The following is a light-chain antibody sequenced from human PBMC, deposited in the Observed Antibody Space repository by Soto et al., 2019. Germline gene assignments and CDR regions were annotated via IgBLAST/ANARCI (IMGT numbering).Light chain of an antibody. J-gene: IGLJ1*01. CDR3: SSYTSSSTYV. CDR2: EVS. V-gene: IGLV2-18*02. CDR1: SSDVGSYNR. Sequence: QSVLTQPPSVSGSPGQSVTISCTGTSSDVGSYNRVSWYQQPPGTAPKLMIYEVSNRPSGVPDRFSGSKSGNTASLTISGLQAEDDADYYCSSYTSSSTYVFGSGTMVTVL.